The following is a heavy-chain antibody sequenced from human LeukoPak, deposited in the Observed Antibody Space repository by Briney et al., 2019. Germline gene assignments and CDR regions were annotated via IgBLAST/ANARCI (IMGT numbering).Heavy chain of an antibody. D-gene: IGHD5-12*01. CDR2: INHSGST. Sequence: SETLSLTCAVYGGSFSGYYWSWIRQPPGKGLEWIGEINHSGSTNYSPSLKSRVTISVDTSKNQFSLKLSSVTAADTAVYYCARGRKWLRVWDYWGQGTLVTVSS. J-gene: IGHJ4*02. CDR3: ARGRKWLRVWDY. CDR1: GGSFSGYY. V-gene: IGHV4-34*01.